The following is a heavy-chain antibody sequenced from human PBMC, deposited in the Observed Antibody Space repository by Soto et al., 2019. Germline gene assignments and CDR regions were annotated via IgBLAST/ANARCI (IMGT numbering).Heavy chain of an antibody. CDR1: GGTFNTYA. CDR2: IIPIFNTP. Sequence: QVQLVQSGAEVKKPGSSVKVSCKASGGTFNTYAISWVRQAPGQGLEWMGGIIPIFNTPNYAQRIQGRVTITADESASKAYMELSSLRSQATALYYCARDKTGTNYYNGLDVWGQGTTVTFSS. V-gene: IGHV1-69*12. J-gene: IGHJ6*02. CDR3: ARDKTGTNYYNGLDV. D-gene: IGHD1-1*01.